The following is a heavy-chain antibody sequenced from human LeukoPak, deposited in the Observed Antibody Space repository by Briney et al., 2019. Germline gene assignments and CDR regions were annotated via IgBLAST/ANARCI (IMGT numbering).Heavy chain of an antibody. J-gene: IGHJ4*02. Sequence: PSGTLSLVCAVSGGSINHYYWAWIRQPPGKGLEWIGYVHSSGSIHCNPSLKSRVTISVDTSKNEFSLKLNSVTPADTAVYYCARESDNIVFDDWGQGTLVTVSS. CDR2: VHSSGSI. CDR3: ARESDNIVFDD. D-gene: IGHD1-1*01. CDR1: GGSINHYY. V-gene: IGHV4-59*01.